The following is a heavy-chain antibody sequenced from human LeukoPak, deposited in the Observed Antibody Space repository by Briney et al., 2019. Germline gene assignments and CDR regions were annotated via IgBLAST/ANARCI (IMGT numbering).Heavy chain of an antibody. D-gene: IGHD3-22*01. CDR1: GFSFSDYY. Sequence: PGGSLRLSCAASGFSFSDYYMSWIRQAPGKGLEWVSYISTTGSYTNYADSVKGRFTISRDNAKNSLYLQMNSLRAEDTAVYYCARDGSSGLDPWGQGTLVTVSS. J-gene: IGHJ5*02. CDR2: ISTTGSYT. CDR3: ARDGSSGLDP. V-gene: IGHV3-11*06.